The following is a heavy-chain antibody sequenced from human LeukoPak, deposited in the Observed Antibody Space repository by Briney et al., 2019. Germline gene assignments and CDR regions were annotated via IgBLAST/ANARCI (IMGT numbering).Heavy chain of an antibody. V-gene: IGHV4-31*03. CDR3: AREPYSSSWHLYFDY. Sequence: PSETLSLTCTVSGGSISSGGYYWSWIRQHPGKGLEWIGYIYYSGSTYYNPSLKSRVTISVDTSKNQFSLKLSSVTAADTAVYYCAREPYSSSWHLYFDYWGQGPLVTVSS. D-gene: IGHD6-13*01. J-gene: IGHJ4*02. CDR1: GGSISSGGYY. CDR2: IYYSGST.